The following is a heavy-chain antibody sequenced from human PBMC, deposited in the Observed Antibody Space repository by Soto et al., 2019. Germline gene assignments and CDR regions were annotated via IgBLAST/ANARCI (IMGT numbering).Heavy chain of an antibody. Sequence: QVQLVESGGGLVKPGGSLRLSCAASGFTFSDYYMSWIRQAPGKGLEWVSYISSSSSYTNYADSVKGRFTISRDNAKNSLYLQMNSLRAEDTAVYYCARVTGYDFWSGRRGARWFDPWGQGTLVTVSS. V-gene: IGHV3-11*06. J-gene: IGHJ5*02. D-gene: IGHD3-3*01. CDR1: GFTFSDYY. CDR2: ISSSSSYT. CDR3: ARVTGYDFWSGRRGARWFDP.